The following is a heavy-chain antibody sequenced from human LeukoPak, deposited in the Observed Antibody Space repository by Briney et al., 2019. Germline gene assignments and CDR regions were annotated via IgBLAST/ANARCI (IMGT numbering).Heavy chain of an antibody. CDR2: INPSGGST. CDR1: GYTFTSYY. CDR3: ARVQYYYDSSGYPELGYFDY. V-gene: IGHV1-46*01. J-gene: IGHJ4*02. D-gene: IGHD3-22*01. Sequence: ASVKVSCKASGYTFTSYYMHWVRRAPGQGLEWMGIINPSGGSTSYAQKFQGRVTMTRDTSTSTVYMELSSLRSEDTAVYYCARVQYYYDSSGYPELGYFDYWGQGTLVTVSS.